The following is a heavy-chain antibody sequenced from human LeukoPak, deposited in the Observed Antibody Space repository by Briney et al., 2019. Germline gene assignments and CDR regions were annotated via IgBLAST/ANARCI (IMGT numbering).Heavy chain of an antibody. CDR2: INSDGSST. CDR3: ARDHDYGDFDY. D-gene: IGHD4-17*01. CDR1: GFTFSSCW. Sequence: QAGGSLRLSCAASGFTFSSCWMHWVRQAPGKGLVWVSRINSDGSSTSYADSVKGRFTISRDNAKNTLYLQMNSLRAEDTAVYYCARDHDYGDFDYWGQGTLVTVSS. V-gene: IGHV3-74*01. J-gene: IGHJ4*02.